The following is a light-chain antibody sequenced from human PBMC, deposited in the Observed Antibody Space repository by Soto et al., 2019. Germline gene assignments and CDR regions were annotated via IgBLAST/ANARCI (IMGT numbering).Light chain of an antibody. J-gene: IGKJ5*01. Sequence: ELVMWQSPATLSLSPCERATLSFRASHSVSSSLAWYQQKPGQAPRLLISGASTRAAGIPARFSGSGSGTEFTLTISSLQSEDFAVYYCQQYNNWPITFGQGTRLEIK. CDR2: GAS. V-gene: IGKV3-15*01. CDR3: QQYNNWPIT. CDR1: HSVSSS.